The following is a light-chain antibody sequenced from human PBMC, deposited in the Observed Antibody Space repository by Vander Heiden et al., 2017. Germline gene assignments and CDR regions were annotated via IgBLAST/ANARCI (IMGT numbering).Light chain of an antibody. CDR2: DNN. V-gene: IGLV1-51*01. CDR1: SSNIWNNY. J-gene: IGLJ3*02. CDR3: STWDTSLSSVV. Sequence: QSVLTQPPSVSASPGQKVTISSSGSSSNIWNNYVSWYQQFQGTTPKRLIYDNNKRPSCIPDRFSGSKSGTSATLGITGRQTGVEADYYCSTWDTSLSSVVVGGGTKVTVL.